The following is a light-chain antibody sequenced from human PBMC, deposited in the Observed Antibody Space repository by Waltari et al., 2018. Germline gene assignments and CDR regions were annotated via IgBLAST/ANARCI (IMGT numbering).Light chain of an antibody. V-gene: IGKV1-39*01. CDR1: QTIKNY. CDR3: EQSYTTPRS. CDR2: GAS. J-gene: IGKJ1*01. Sequence: QMTQSPSSLSASVGDNVTITCRASQTIKNYVNWYQKKSGQAPKLLIYGASTLHRGVPSRISGSGSGTDFTLTLSGLQPEDFATYYCEQSYTTPRSFGQGTKVEIK.